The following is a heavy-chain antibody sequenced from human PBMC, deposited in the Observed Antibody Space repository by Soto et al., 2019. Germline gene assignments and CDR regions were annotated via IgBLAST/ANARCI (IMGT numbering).Heavy chain of an antibody. CDR1: GFTFSSYG. CDR3: ARDLSGSYFINYYYYGMDV. CDR2: IWYDGSNK. Sequence: PVGSLRLSCAASGFTFSSYGMHWVRQAPGKGLEWVAVIWYDGSNKYYADSVKGRFTISRDNSKNTLYLQMNSLRAEDTAVYYCARDLSGSYFINYYYYGMDVWGQGTTVTVSS. D-gene: IGHD1-26*01. J-gene: IGHJ6*02. V-gene: IGHV3-33*01.